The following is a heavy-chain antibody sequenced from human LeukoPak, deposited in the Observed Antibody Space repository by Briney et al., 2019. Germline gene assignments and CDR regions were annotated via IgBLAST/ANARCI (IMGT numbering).Heavy chain of an antibody. V-gene: IGHV3-7*01. D-gene: IGHD3-22*01. CDR3: ARGGRGAWLIYYYGMDV. Sequence: GGSLRLSCAASGFTFSSDWMSWVRQAPGKGLEWVANIKQDGSEKYYVDSVKGRFTISRDNAKNSLYLQMNSLRAEDTAVYYCARGGRGAWLIYYYGMDVWGQGTTVTVSS. CDR1: GFTFSSDW. J-gene: IGHJ6*02. CDR2: IKQDGSEK.